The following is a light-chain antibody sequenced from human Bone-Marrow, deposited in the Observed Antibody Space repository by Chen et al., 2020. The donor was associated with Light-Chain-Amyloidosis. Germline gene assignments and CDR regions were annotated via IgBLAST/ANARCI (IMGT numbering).Light chain of an antibody. CDR3: QVWDRSSDRPV. J-gene: IGLJ3*02. Sequence: SYVLTQPSSVSVAPGQTATIACGGNNIGSTSVHWYQQTPGQAPLLVVYEDSDRRSGIPERLSGSNSGNTATLTISRVEAGDEADYYCQVWDRSSDRPVFGGGTKLTVL. CDR1: NIGSTS. CDR2: EDS. V-gene: IGLV3-21*02.